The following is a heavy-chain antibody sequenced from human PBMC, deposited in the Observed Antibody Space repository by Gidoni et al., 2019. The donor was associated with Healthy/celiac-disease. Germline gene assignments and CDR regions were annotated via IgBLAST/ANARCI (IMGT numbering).Heavy chain of an antibody. Sequence: EVQLVESGGGLVKPGGSLRPYCAASGFTFSNAWMSWFRQAPGKGLEWVGRIKSKTDGGTTDYAAPVKGRFTISRDDSKNTLYLQMNSLKTDDTAVYYCTTGDCSGGSCYSPSYYYYGMDVWGQGTTVTVS. CDR3: TTGDCSGGSCYSPSYYYYGMDV. D-gene: IGHD2-15*01. CDR1: GFTFSNAW. J-gene: IGHJ6*02. CDR2: IKSKTDGGTT. V-gene: IGHV3-15*01.